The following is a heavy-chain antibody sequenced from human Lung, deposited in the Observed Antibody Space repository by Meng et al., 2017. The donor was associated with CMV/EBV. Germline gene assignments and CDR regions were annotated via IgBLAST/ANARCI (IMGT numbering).Heavy chain of an antibody. J-gene: IGHJ4*02. V-gene: IGHV4-4*02. CDR3: SGADRVRFDY. CDR1: GSAIRCTNW. D-gene: IGHD1-1*01. Sequence: QAQGESSGSGLGMPSATLSRTSSCAGSAIRCTNWCRCGLQPPAGKLLGIVEIDYSSSTNYYPSLKNRGSISVDKSNNQYSLMLITVATADTAAYYYSGADRVRFDYWGQGTLVTVSS. CDR2: IDYSSST.